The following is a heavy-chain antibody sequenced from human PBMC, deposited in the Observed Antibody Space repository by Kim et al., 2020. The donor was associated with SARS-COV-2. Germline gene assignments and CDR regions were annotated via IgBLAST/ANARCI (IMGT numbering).Heavy chain of an antibody. CDR2: IIPIFGTA. CDR3: ARSGESRAYNWFDP. CDR1: GGTFSSYA. D-gene: IGHD3-10*01. J-gene: IGHJ5*02. Sequence: SVKVSCKASGGTFSSYAISWVRQAPGQGLEWMGGIIPIFGTANYAQKFQGRVTITADESTSTAYMELSSLRSEDTAVYYCARSGESRAYNWFDPWGQGTLVTVSS. V-gene: IGHV1-69*13.